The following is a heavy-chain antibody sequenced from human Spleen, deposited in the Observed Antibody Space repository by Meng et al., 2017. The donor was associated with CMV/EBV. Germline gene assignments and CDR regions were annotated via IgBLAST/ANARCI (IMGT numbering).Heavy chain of an antibody. CDR1: RFTFSTYW. CDR3: ATQVDSSSLDFGL. V-gene: IGHV5-51*01. D-gene: IGHD2-2*01. Sequence: NGARFTFSTYWIAWLRQKPGKGPEWMGIIHPSDSDTRYSPSFQGQVTFSVDNSISTAYLRWRSLKVSDTAMYYCATQVDSSSLDFGLWGRGSLVTVSS. J-gene: IGHJ2*01. CDR2: IHPSDSDT.